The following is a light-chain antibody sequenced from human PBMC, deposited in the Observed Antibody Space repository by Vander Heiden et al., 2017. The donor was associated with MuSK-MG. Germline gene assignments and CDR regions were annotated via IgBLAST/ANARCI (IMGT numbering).Light chain of an antibody. CDR2: IVR. V-gene: IGLV3-25*03. CDR1: ALPKQY. Sequence: SSDLTQPPSVSVSPGQTARITCSGDALPKQYAYWYQQKPGQAPLLGRYIVRERPSGIPERFSGATSGTTVTSTPSGGQAEDEADYDGQPEGSSDTPHGVFGGGTKLTVL. CDR3: QPEGSSDTPHGV. J-gene: IGLJ2*01.